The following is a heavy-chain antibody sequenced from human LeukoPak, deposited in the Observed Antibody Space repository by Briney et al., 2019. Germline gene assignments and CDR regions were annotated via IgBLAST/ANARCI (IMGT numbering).Heavy chain of an antibody. CDR3: ARAAPGPSFFVA. CDR2: IFYSGST. D-gene: IGHD3-3*01. V-gene: IGHV4-59*01. Sequence: SETLSLTCTVSGDSISSYYWSWIRQPPGKGLEWIGYIFYSGSTNHNPSLESRVTISVDTSKNHFSLKLSSVTAADTAVYYCARAAPGPSFFVAWGQGTLVTVSS. J-gene: IGHJ4*02. CDR1: GDSISSYY.